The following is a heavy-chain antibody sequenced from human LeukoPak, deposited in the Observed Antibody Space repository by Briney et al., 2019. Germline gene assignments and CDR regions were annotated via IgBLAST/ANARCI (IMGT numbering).Heavy chain of an antibody. Sequence: GGSLRLSCAASGFTVSSNYMSWVRQASGKGLEWVGRIRNKANNYATAYAASVKGRFTISRDDSKNTAYLQMNSLKTEDTAVYYYTSFRAHGHDSGSYFQDYWGQGTVVTVSS. V-gene: IGHV3-73*01. CDR2: IRNKANNYAT. CDR3: TSFRAHGHDSGSYFQDY. CDR1: GFTVSSNY. D-gene: IGHD1-26*01. J-gene: IGHJ4*02.